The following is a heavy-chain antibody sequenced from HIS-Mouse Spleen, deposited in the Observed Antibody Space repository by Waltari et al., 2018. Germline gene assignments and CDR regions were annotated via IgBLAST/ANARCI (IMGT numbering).Heavy chain of an antibody. J-gene: IGHJ3*02. D-gene: IGHD2-15*01. CDR3: AKVYCSGGSCYDAFDI. CDR1: GFTFDDYA. Sequence: EVQPVESGGGLVQPGRSLRLSCAASGFTFDDYAMHWVRQAPGKGLEWVSGISWNSGSIGYADSVKGRFTISRDNAKNSLYLQMNSLRAEDTALYYCAKVYCSGGSCYDAFDIWGQGTMVTVSS. V-gene: IGHV3-9*01. CDR2: ISWNSGSI.